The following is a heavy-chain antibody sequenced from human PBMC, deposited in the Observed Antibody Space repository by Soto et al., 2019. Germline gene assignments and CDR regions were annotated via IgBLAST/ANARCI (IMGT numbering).Heavy chain of an antibody. J-gene: IGHJ6*02. CDR2: IDHRGST. Sequence: QVQLQESGPGLVKPSGTLSLTCAVSGGSISSSNWWSWVRQPPGKGLEWIGEIDHRGSTNYNPSLKSRVTISVDKSKNQFSLKLSSVTAADTAVYYCARERAFGESSPGYYYYGMDVWGQGTTVTVSS. D-gene: IGHD3-10*01. CDR3: ARERAFGESSPGYYYYGMDV. CDR1: GGSISSSNW. V-gene: IGHV4-4*02.